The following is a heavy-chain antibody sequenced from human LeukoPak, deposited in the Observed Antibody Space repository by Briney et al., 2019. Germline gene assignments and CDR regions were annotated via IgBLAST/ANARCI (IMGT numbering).Heavy chain of an antibody. Sequence: GGSLRLSCAASGFTFSSYDMHWVRQATGKGLEWVSAIGTAGDTYYPGSVKGRFTTSRENAKNSLYLQMNSLRAGDTAVYYCARRGQQLALDYWGQGTLVTVSS. CDR1: GFTFSSYD. V-gene: IGHV3-13*01. D-gene: IGHD6-13*01. CDR2: IGTAGDT. J-gene: IGHJ4*02. CDR3: ARRGQQLALDY.